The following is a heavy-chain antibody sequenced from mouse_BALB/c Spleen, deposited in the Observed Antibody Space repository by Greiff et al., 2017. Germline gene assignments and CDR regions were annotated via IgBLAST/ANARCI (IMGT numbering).Heavy chain of an antibody. CDR1: GFTFSSYS. J-gene: IGHJ2*01. D-gene: IGHD2-3*01. CDR2: ISSGGSYT. CDR3: ARRSIYGGYYGPSFFDY. V-gene: IGHV5-9-3*01. Sequence: EVKLVESGGGLVKPGGSLKLSCAASGFTFSSYSMSWVRQTPEKRLEWVATISSGGSYTYYPDSVKGRFTISRDNAKNTLYLQMSSLRSEDTAMYYCARRSIYGGYYGPSFFDYWGQGTTLTVSS.